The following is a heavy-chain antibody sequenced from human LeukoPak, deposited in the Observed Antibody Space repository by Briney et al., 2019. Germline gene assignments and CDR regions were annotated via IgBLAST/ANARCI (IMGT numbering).Heavy chain of an antibody. CDR2: INYSGTT. Sequence: SETLSLTCAVYGGSFSGYYWSWIRQPPGKGLEWIGEINYSGTTNYNPSLKSRVTISVDTSKNQFSLKLSSVTAADTAVYYCASHWDPRCYGYRHYYYYGMDVWGQGTTVTVSS. D-gene: IGHD5-18*01. V-gene: IGHV4-34*01. CDR1: GGSFSGYY. J-gene: IGHJ6*02. CDR3: ASHWDPRCYGYRHYYYYGMDV.